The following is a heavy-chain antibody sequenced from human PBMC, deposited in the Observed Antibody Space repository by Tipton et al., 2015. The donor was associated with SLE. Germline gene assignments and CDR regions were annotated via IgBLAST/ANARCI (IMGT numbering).Heavy chain of an antibody. Sequence: SLRLSCAASGLTVSSNYMSWVRQAPGKGLEWVSVIYSGGSTYYADSVKGRFTISRDNSKNTLYLQMTSLRAEDTAVYYCARVAGDPLYYYYGMDVWGQGTTVTVSS. D-gene: IGHD4-17*01. CDR1: GLTVSSNY. J-gene: IGHJ6*02. V-gene: IGHV3-66*01. CDR3: ARVAGDPLYYYYGMDV. CDR2: IYSGGST.